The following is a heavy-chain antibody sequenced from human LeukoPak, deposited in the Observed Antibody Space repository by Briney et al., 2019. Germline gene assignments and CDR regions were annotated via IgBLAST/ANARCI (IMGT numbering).Heavy chain of an antibody. J-gene: IGHJ4*02. Sequence: GGSLRLSCAASGFTVSNNYMSWGRQAPGKGLEWVSVIYSGGSTYYADSVKGRFTISRDNSKNTLYLQMNSLRAEDTAVYYCARSLDGIAASSDYWGQGTLVTVSS. CDR3: ARSLDGIAASSDY. V-gene: IGHV3-53*01. CDR2: IYSGGST. D-gene: IGHD6-13*01. CDR1: GFTVSNNY.